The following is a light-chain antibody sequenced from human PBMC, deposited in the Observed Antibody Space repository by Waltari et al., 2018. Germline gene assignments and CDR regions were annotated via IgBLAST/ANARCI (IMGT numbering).Light chain of an antibody. J-gene: IGKJ2*01. CDR3: QQGYSSPPYT. V-gene: IGKV1-39*01. CDR2: AAT. CDR1: QSISTY. Sequence: DIQMTQSPSTLSASVGDTVTLTCRASQSISTYLNWYNQKPGKAPSLLIFAATSLQSGVPSRFSGSGSETEFTLTINNLQPEDFATYYCQQGYSSPPYTFGQGTKLLI.